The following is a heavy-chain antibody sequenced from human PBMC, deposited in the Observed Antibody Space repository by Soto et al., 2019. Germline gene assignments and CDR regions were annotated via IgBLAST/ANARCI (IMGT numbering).Heavy chain of an antibody. Sequence: QVQLVESGGGVVQPGRSLRLSCAASGFTFSSYAMHWVRQAPGKGLEWVAVISSDGSNKYYADSVKGRFTISRDNSKNTLYLQMNSLRAEDTAVYYCARPYTWYYFDYWGQGTLVTVSS. D-gene: IGHD2-2*02. CDR1: GFTFSSYA. CDR3: ARPYTWYYFDY. V-gene: IGHV3-30-3*01. J-gene: IGHJ4*02. CDR2: ISSDGSNK.